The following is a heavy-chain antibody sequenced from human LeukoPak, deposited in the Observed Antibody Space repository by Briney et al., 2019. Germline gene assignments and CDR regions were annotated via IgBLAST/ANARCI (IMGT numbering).Heavy chain of an antibody. CDR1: GGSFSGYY. Sequence: PSETLSLTCAVYGGSFSGYYWSWIRQPPGKGLEWIGEINHSGSTNYNPSLKSRVTISVDTSKNQFSLKLSSVTAADTAVYYCARVSQGRLRYFDWLPQKHYYYYMDVWGKGTTVTVSS. CDR3: ARVSQGRLRYFDWLPQKHYYYYMDV. V-gene: IGHV4-34*01. CDR2: INHSGST. J-gene: IGHJ6*03. D-gene: IGHD3-9*01.